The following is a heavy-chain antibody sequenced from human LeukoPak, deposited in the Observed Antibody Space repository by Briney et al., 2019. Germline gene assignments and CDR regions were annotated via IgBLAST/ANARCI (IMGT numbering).Heavy chain of an antibody. CDR1: GYTFTNYY. J-gene: IGHJ4*02. V-gene: IGHV1-8*01. CDR3: ARAAGYSSGWDDY. Sequence: GASVKVSCKTSGYTFTNYYGITWVRQAPGQGLEWMGWMNPNSGNTGYAQKFQGRVTMTRNTSISTAYMELSSLRSEDTAVYYCARAAGYSSGWDDYWGQGTLVTVSS. CDR2: MNPNSGNT. D-gene: IGHD6-19*01.